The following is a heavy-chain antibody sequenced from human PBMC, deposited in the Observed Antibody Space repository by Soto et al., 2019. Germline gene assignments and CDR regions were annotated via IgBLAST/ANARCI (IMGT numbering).Heavy chain of an antibody. CDR1: GDTFTSYY. V-gene: IGHV1-46*01. CDR3: ANDLGNIYGYGNYPYFDY. Sequence: ASVKVSCKASGDTFTSYYIHWVRQAPGQGLEWMGIINPSGGTATYAQNFQGRLIMTRDTSTTTVYMELSSLRSEDTAVYYCANDLGNIYGYGNYPYFDYWGQGTLVTVSS. D-gene: IGHD5-18*01. J-gene: IGHJ4*02. CDR2: INPSGGTA.